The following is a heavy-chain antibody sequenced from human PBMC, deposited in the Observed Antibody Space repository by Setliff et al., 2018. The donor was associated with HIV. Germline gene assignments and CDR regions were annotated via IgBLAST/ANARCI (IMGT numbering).Heavy chain of an antibody. CDR1: GFTFSTYA. J-gene: IGHJ4*02. CDR2: ISGSGTTT. CDR3: AKMVGGSRSSGSCYFDY. D-gene: IGHD2-15*01. Sequence: GGSLRLSCAASGFTFSTYAMSWVRQAPGKGLEWVSVISGSGTTTYYADSVKGRFTISRDSSKNTVYLQMNSLRAEDTAIYYCAKMVGGSRSSGSCYFDYWGQGTLVTVSS. V-gene: IGHV3-23*01.